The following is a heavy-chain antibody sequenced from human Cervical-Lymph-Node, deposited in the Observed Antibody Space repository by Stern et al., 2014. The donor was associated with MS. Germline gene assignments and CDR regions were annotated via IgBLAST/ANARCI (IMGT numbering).Heavy chain of an antibody. CDR2: VYYSGAT. Sequence: QVQLQESGPGLVKPSETLSLTCAVSGDSISNYTHYWAWIRQPPGKGLEWIGSVYYSGATYYNPSLKSPVTISVDTSKNHFSRGLNSVTAADTAVYYCAKHACTGAACPFDLWGQGTLVTVSS. V-gene: IGHV4-39*01. J-gene: IGHJ4*02. CDR1: GDSISNYTHY. D-gene: IGHD2-8*02. CDR3: AKHACTGAACPFDL.